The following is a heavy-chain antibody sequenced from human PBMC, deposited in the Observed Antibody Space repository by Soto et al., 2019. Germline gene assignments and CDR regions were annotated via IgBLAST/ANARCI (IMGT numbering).Heavy chain of an antibody. CDR3: AREENCSDGVCDSEYLQR. J-gene: IGHJ1*01. D-gene: IGHD2-8*02. CDR2: VNPSGGST. V-gene: IGHV1-46*01. CDR1: GYIFTAYS. Sequence: ASVKVSCKASGYIFTAYSMHWVRQAPGQGLEWMGVVNPSGGSTNYAQRFQGRITMTRDTSTSTVYMDLKFLTSEDTAVYYCAREENCSDGVCDSEYLQRWGQGTLVTVSS.